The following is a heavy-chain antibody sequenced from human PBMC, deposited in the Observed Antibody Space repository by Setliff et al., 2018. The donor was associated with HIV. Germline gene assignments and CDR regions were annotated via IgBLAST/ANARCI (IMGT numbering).Heavy chain of an antibody. CDR1: GGSFSSYY. V-gene: IGHV4-34*01. CDR3: ARERSLITNRRYFDS. Sequence: SETLSLTCAVYGGSFSSYYWSWIRQPPGKGLEWIGEINHSGSTNYNPSLTSRVTISVDTSKNQFSLKASSVTAADTAVYYCARERSLITNRRYFDSWGQGTQVTAPQ. D-gene: IGHD1-1*01. J-gene: IGHJ4*02. CDR2: INHSGST.